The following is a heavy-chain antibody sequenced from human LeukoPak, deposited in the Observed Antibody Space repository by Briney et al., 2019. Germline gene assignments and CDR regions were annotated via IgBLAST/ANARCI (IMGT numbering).Heavy chain of an antibody. V-gene: IGHV3-23*01. J-gene: IGHJ4*02. CDR3: AKDFCNTPGGYCSSTSSHFDY. Sequence: GGSLRLSCAASGFTFSSYAMSWVRQAPGKGLEWVSAISGSGGSTDYADSVKGRFTISRDNSKNTLYLQMNSLRAEDTAVYYCAKDFCNTPGGYCSSTSSHFDYWGQGTLVTVSS. D-gene: IGHD2-2*01. CDR1: GFTFSSYA. CDR2: ISGSGGST.